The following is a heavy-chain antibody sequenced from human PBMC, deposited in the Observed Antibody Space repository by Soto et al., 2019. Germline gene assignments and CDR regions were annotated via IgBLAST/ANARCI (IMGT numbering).Heavy chain of an antibody. CDR1: GGSISSGDYY. CDR3: AYYYDSSLGPIRWPGFDY. V-gene: IGHV4-30-4*01. CDR2: IYYSGST. J-gene: IGHJ4*02. Sequence: SETLSLTCTVSGGSISSGDYYWSWIRQPPGKGLEWIGYIYYSGSTYYNPSLKSRVTISVDTSKNQFSLKLSSVTAADTAVYYCAYYYDSSLGPIRWPGFDYWGQGTLVTVSS. D-gene: IGHD3-22*01.